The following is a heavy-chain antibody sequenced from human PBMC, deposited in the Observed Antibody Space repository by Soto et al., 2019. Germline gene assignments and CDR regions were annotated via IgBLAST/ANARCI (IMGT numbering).Heavy chain of an antibody. V-gene: IGHV3-23*01. CDR3: AKDHGYCSGGSCYGTYIDY. CDR2: ISGSGGST. J-gene: IGHJ4*02. D-gene: IGHD2-15*01. CDR1: GFTFSSYA. Sequence: GGSLRLSCAASGFTFSSYAMSWVRQAPGKGLEWVSAISGSGGSTYYADSVKGRFTISRDNSKNTLYLQMNSLRAEDTAVYYCAKDHGYCSGGSCYGTYIDYWGQGTLVTVSS.